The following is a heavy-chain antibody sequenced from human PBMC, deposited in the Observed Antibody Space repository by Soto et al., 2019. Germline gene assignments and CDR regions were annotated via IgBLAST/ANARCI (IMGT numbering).Heavy chain of an antibody. CDR1: GFTVSSNY. CDR2: IYSGGTT. CDR3: ARNGDSSDYRGWFDP. J-gene: IGHJ5*02. Sequence: EVQLVESGGGLVQPGGSLRLSCAASGFTVSSNYMSWVRQAPGKGLEWVSVIYSGGTTYYADSVKGRFTISRDNSKNTMYLQMNSLRAEATAVYYCARNGDSSDYRGWFDPWGQGTPVTVSS. V-gene: IGHV3-66*01. D-gene: IGHD3-22*01.